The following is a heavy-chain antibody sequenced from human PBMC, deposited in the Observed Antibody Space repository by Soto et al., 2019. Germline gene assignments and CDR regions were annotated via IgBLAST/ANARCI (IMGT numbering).Heavy chain of an antibody. CDR1: GFTFSSYS. V-gene: IGHV3-21*01. D-gene: IGHD6-13*01. Sequence: EVQLVESGGGLVKPGGSLRLSCAASGFTFSSYSMNWVRQAPGKGLEWVSSISSSSSYIYYADSVKGRFTISRDNAKNSLYLQMNSLRAEDTAVYYCARGVSGSRWPDDYWGQGTLVTVSS. CDR2: ISSSSSYI. J-gene: IGHJ4*02. CDR3: ARGVSGSRWPDDY.